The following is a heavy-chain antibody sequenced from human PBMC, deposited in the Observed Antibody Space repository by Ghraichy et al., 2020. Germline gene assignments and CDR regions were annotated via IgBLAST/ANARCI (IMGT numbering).Heavy chain of an antibody. D-gene: IGHD2-2*01. Sequence: ASVKVSCKASGYTFTGYYMHWVRQAPGQGLEWMGWINPNSGGTNYAQKFQGRVTMTRDTSISTAYMELSRLRSDDTAVYYCARDGDCSSTSCLYYYYGMDVWGQGTTVTVSS. CDR2: INPNSGGT. CDR3: ARDGDCSSTSCLYYYYGMDV. J-gene: IGHJ6*02. V-gene: IGHV1-2*02. CDR1: GYTFTGYY.